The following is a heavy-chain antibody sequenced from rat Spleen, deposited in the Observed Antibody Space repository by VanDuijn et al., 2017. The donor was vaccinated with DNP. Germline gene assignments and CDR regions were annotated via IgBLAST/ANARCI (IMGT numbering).Heavy chain of an antibody. CDR3: ARTGYYYDGWGYFDY. V-gene: IGHV3-3*01. D-gene: IGHD1-12*03. Sequence: EVQLQESGSGLVKPSQSLSLTCSVTGYSITSSYRWNWIRKFPGNKLEWMGYINTAGSTNYNPSLKSRISITRDTSKNQFFLQVNSVTTEETATYYCARTGYYYDGWGYFDYWGQGVMVTVSS. CDR1: GYSITSSYR. J-gene: IGHJ2*01. CDR2: INTAGST.